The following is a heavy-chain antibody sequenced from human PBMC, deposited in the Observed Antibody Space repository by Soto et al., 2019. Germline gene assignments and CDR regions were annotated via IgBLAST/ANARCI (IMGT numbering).Heavy chain of an antibody. CDR2: IYYSGST. Sequence: QVQLQESGPGLVKPSETLSLTCTVSGGSISSYYWSWIRQPPGKGLEWIGYIYYSGSTNYNPSLKRRVTXXVXTXXNQFSLKLSSVTAADTAVYYCARLDCSSTSCYPQHWGQGTLVTVSS. V-gene: IGHV4-59*08. D-gene: IGHD2-2*01. J-gene: IGHJ1*01. CDR1: GGSISSYY. CDR3: ARLDCSSTSCYPQH.